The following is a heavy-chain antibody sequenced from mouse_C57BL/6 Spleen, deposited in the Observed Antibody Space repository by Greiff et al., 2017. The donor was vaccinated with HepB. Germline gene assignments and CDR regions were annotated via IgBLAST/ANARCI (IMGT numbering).Heavy chain of an antibody. CDR3: ARYYYDYDGDY. Sequence: QVQLKQSGPELVKPGASVKISCKASGYAFSSSWMNWVKQRPGKGLEWIGRIYPGDGDTNYNGKFKGKATLTADKSSSTAYMQLSSLTSEDSAVYYCARYYYDYDGDYWGQGTTLTVSS. V-gene: IGHV1-82*01. CDR1: GYAFSSSW. CDR2: IYPGDGDT. D-gene: IGHD2-4*01. J-gene: IGHJ2*01.